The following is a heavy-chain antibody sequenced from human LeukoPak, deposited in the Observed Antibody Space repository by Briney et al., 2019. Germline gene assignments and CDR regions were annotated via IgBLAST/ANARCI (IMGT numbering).Heavy chain of an antibody. CDR1: GYTFTSYG. CDR2: ISAYNGNT. J-gene: IGHJ4*02. V-gene: IGHV1-18*01. Sequence: ASVKVSCKASGYTFTSYGISWVRQAPGQGLEWMGWISAYNGNTSYAQKFQGRVTMTRDMSTSTVYMELSSLRSEDTAVYFCAREGYCSGATCYSFDYWGQGTLVTVSS. D-gene: IGHD2-15*01. CDR3: AREGYCSGATCYSFDY.